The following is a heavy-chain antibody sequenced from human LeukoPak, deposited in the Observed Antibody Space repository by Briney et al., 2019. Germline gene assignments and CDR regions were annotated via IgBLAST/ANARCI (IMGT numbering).Heavy chain of an antibody. CDR3: ARWWSGSSFSVDY. V-gene: IGHV1-46*01. D-gene: IGHD1-26*01. CDR1: GYTFTSYY. CDR2: INPSGGST. J-gene: IGHJ4*02. Sequence: ASVKVSCKASGYTFTSYYMHWVRQAPGQGLEWMGIINPSGGSTSYAQKFQGRVTMTRNTSISTAYMELSSLRPEDTAVYYCARWWSGSSFSVDYWGQGTLVTVSS.